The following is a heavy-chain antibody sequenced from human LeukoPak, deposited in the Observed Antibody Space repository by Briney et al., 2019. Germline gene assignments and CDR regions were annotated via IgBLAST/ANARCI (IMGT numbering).Heavy chain of an antibody. CDR3: ARLAITYSSSYYFDY. CDR1: GGSISSSSYY. D-gene: IGHD6-6*01. Sequence: SETLSLTCTVSGGSISSSSYYWGWIRQPPGKGLEWIGTIYYSGSTYFNPSLKSRLTISVDTSKNQFSLKLSSVTAADTAVYYCARLAITYSSSYYFDYWGQGTLVTVSS. J-gene: IGHJ4*02. V-gene: IGHV4-39*01. CDR2: IYYSGST.